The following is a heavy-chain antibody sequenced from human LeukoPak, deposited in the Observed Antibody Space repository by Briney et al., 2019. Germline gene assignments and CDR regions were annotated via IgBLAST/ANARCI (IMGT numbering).Heavy chain of an antibody. Sequence: SETLSLTCTVSGDSFSSYHWSWLRQPPGKGLEWIGYISSSGSTSYNPSLETRLTISVDTSKNQFSLKLSSVTAADTAIYYCARVGRGDHTWGSYYCDHWGQGTLVSVSS. CDR2: ISSSGST. J-gene: IGHJ4*02. V-gene: IGHV4-59*01. D-gene: IGHD3-16*01. CDR3: ARVGRGDHTWGSYYCDH. CDR1: GDSFSSYH.